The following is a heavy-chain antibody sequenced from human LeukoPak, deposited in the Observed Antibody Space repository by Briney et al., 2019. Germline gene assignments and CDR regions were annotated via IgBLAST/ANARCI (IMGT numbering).Heavy chain of an antibody. CDR3: ARGPYSSGWDDYYYYYMDV. D-gene: IGHD6-19*01. CDR2: INPNSGGT. J-gene: IGHJ6*03. V-gene: IGHV1-2*02. CDR1: GYTFTGYY. Sequence: GASVKVSCKASGYTFTGYYMHWVRQAPGQGVEWMGWINPNSGGTNYEQKFQGRITTTRDTSISTAYMELSRLRSDDTAVYYCARGPYSSGWDDYYYYYMDVWGRGTTVTVSS.